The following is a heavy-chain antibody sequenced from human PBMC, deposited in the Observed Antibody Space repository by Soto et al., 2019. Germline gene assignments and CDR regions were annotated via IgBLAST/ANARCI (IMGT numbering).Heavy chain of an antibody. CDR3: ASGRYMDV. CDR1: GVSSNSAT. V-gene: IGHV6-1*01. CDR2: TYYRSKWYN. J-gene: IGHJ6*03. Sequence: GVSSNSATWNWIRQSPSGGLEWLGRTYYRSKWYNEYAISVKSRIIINPDTSQNRFSLQLNSVTPEDTAIYYCASGRYMDVWGKGSMVTVSS.